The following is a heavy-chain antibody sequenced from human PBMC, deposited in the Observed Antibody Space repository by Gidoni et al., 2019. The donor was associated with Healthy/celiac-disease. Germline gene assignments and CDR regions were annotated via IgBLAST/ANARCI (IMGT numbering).Heavy chain of an antibody. CDR2: INPSGGST. CDR3: ARDIADSSYGYDERDY. J-gene: IGHJ4*02. D-gene: IGHD5-18*01. CDR1: GYTFTSYY. V-gene: IGHV1-46*03. Sequence: QVQLVQSGAEVKKPGASVKVSCKASGYTFTSYYMHWVRQAPGQGLEWMGIINPSGGSTSYAQKFQGRVTMTRDTSTSTVYMELSSLRSEDTAVYYCARDIADSSYGYDERDYWGQGTLVTVSS.